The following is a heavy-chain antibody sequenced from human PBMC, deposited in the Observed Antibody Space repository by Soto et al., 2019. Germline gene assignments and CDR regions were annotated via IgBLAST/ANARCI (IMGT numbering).Heavy chain of an antibody. CDR1: GFTFSNFG. D-gene: IGHD3-10*01. CDR3: ARDLLSGRFGEFNP. CDR2: ISASISLV. V-gene: IGHV3-21*01. Sequence: GRSMRLSCAASGFTFSNFGVNWVRQGPEKGPEWVSSISASISLVYYSASVTGRFTISRDIAKNSLYLQINTLRAEDTAVYYSARDLLSGRFGEFNPWGQGTLVTVS. J-gene: IGHJ5*02.